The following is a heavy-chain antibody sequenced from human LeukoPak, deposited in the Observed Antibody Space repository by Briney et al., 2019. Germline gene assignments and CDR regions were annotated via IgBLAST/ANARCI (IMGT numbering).Heavy chain of an antibody. CDR2: IYTSGST. CDR1: GGSISSGSYY. CDR3: ARVSDYYDSSGYYGGEAFDI. V-gene: IGHV4-61*02. D-gene: IGHD3-22*01. J-gene: IGHJ3*02. Sequence: SQTLSLTCTVSGGSISSGSYYWSWIRQPAGKGLEWIGRIYTSGSTNYNPSLKSRVTISVDTSKNQLSLKLSSATAADTAVYYCARVSDYYDSSGYYGGEAFDIWGQGTMVTVSS.